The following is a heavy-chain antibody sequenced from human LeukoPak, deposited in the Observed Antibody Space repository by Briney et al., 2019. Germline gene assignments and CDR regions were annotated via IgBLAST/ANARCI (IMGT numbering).Heavy chain of an antibody. V-gene: IGHV4-4*09. CDR2: IYTSGGT. D-gene: IGHD6-6*01. J-gene: IGHJ4*02. CDR1: GDSISSYY. Sequence: YPSESLSLTCTVPGDSISSYYWSWIRQPPGKGLEWIGYIYTSGGTNYIPSLKSRVTISIDTSKNQFSLKLSSVTAADSAVYYCARLTRLSTSPDRYYLDYWGQGTLVTDSS. CDR3: ARLTRLSTSPDRYYLDY.